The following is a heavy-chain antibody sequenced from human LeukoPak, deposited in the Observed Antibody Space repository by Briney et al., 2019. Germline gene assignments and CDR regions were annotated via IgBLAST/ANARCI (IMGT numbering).Heavy chain of an antibody. V-gene: IGHV4-39*01. D-gene: IGHD3-9*01. CDR3: AILDYDILAGYYGGFDY. CDR2: IYYSGST. CDR1: GGSISSSSYY. J-gene: IGHJ4*02. Sequence: SETLSLTCTVSGGSISSSSYYWGWIRQPPGKGLEWIGSIYYSGSTYYNPSLKSRVTISVDTSKNQFSLKLSSVTAADTAVYYCAILDYDILAGYYGGFDYWGQGTLVTVSS.